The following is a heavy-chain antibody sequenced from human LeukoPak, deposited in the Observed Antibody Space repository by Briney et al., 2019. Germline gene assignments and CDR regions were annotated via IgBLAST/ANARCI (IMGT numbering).Heavy chain of an antibody. CDR1: GYTFPSDY. J-gene: IGHJ4*02. CDR2: INPSGGST. V-gene: IGHV1-46*01. D-gene: IGHD5-12*01. Sequence: GSVKVSCKASGYTFPSDYMHWERQAPGQGLEWMGIINPSGGSTSCAQKFQGRVTMTRDTSTSTVYMELSSLRSEDTAVYYCARGPGRSTATSDWGQGTLVTVSS. CDR3: ARGPGRSTATSD.